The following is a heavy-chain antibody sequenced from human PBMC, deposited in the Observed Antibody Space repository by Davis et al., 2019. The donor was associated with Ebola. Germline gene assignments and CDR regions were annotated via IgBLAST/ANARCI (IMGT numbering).Heavy chain of an antibody. Sequence: PGGSLRLSCVVSGFRFSSYAMTCVRQAPGKGLEWVSSISGSGDETYYADFVKGRFTMSRDNSRNTLYLQMNNLRAEDTAVYFCALIPQYSSGWHDWGQGTLVTVSS. V-gene: IGHV3-23*01. CDR3: ALIPQYSSGWHD. D-gene: IGHD6-19*01. J-gene: IGHJ4*02. CDR1: GFRFSSYA. CDR2: ISGSGDET.